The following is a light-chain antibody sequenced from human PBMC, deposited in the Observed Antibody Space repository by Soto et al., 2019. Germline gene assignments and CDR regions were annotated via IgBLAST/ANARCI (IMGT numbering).Light chain of an antibody. CDR3: QQSSNLPWT. J-gene: IGKJ1*01. CDR2: LGS. Sequence: DIVVTQSPLSLPVTPGEPASISCRSSQSLLNSNGYNYLDWYLQKPGQSPQLLIYLGSNRASGVPDRFSGSGSGTDFTLKISRVEAEDVGLYYCQQSSNLPWTFGQGTKVDIK. V-gene: IGKV2-28*01. CDR1: QSLLNSNGYNY.